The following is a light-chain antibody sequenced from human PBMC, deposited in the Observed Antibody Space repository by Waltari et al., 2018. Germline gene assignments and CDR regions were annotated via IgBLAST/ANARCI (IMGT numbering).Light chain of an antibody. Sequence: DIQMTQSPSSLSASVGDRVTITCRASQGINNYVSWYQQKPGKAPKPLIYSASSLETGVPSRFSGSRSGTYYSLTISSLQPEDIATYYCQQYNSSPLTFGGGTKVEIK. CDR1: QGINNY. J-gene: IGKJ4*01. V-gene: IGKV1-NL1*01. CDR2: SAS. CDR3: QQYNSSPLT.